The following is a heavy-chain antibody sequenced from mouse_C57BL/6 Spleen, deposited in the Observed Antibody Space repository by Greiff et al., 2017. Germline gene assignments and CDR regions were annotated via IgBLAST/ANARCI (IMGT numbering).Heavy chain of an antibody. V-gene: IGHV1-80*01. CDR1: GYAFSSYW. J-gene: IGHJ4*01. D-gene: IGHD1-1*01. CDR3: ARSADYYGPYAMDY. CDR2: IYPGDGDT. Sequence: QVQLQQSGAELVKPGASVKISCKASGYAFSSYWMNWVKQRPGKGLEWIGQIYPGDGDTNYNGKFKGKATLTADKSSSTAYMELRSLTSEDSAVYYCARSADYYGPYAMDYWGQGTSVTVSS.